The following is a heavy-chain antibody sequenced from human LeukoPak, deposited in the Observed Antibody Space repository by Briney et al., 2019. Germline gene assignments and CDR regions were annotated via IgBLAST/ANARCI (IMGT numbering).Heavy chain of an antibody. CDR1: GFTFSDYY. CDR3: ARDMRAAGTPHWFDP. J-gene: IGHJ5*02. D-gene: IGHD6-13*01. Sequence: EGSLRLSCAASGFTFSDYYMSWIRQAPGKGLEWVSYISSSGSTIYYADSVKGRFTISRDNAKNSLYLQMNSLRAEDTAVYYCARDMRAAGTPHWFDPWGQGTLVTVSS. CDR2: ISSSGSTI. V-gene: IGHV3-11*01.